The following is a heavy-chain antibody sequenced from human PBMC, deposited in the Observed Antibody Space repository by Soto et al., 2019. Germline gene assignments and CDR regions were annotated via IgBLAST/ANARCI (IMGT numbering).Heavy chain of an antibody. CDR1: GYTFTGYY. CDR3: ARDIRHYDILTGYRALNYFDY. CDR2: INPNGGGT. D-gene: IGHD3-9*01. Sequence: QVQLVQSGAEVKKPGASVKVSCKASGYTFTGYYMHWVRQAPGQGLEWMGWINPNGGGTNYAQKFQGRVTMTRDTSISTAYMELSRLRSDDTAVYYCARDIRHYDILTGYRALNYFDYWGQGTLVTVSS. J-gene: IGHJ4*02. V-gene: IGHV1-2*02.